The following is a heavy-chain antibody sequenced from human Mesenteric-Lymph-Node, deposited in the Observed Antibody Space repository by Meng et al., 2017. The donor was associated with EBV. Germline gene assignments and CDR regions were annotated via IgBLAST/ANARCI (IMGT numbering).Heavy chain of an antibody. Sequence: QVHLQQGGAGLLKPSEPLSLTCAVYGGSFSGYYWSWIRQPPGKGLEWIGEINHSGSTNYNPSLKSRVTISVDTSKNQFSLKLSSVTAADTAVYYCARRGKVGAGYWGQGTLVTVSS. J-gene: IGHJ4*02. CDR3: ARRGKVGAGY. D-gene: IGHD1-26*01. V-gene: IGHV4-34*01. CDR1: GGSFSGYY. CDR2: INHSGST.